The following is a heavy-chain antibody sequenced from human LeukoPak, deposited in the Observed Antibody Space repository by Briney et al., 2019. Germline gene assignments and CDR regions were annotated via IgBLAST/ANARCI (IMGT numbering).Heavy chain of an antibody. D-gene: IGHD3-22*01. J-gene: IGHJ4*02. CDR3: AKGSYYDSSGSFYFDY. V-gene: IGHV3-53*01. CDR2: IYSGGST. CDR1: GFTVSSNY. Sequence: GGSLRLSCAASGFTVSSNYMSWVRQAPGKGLEWVSVIYSGGSTYYADSVKGRFTISRDNSKNTLYLQMNSLRAEDTAAYYCAKGSYYDSSGSFYFDYWGQGTLVTVSS.